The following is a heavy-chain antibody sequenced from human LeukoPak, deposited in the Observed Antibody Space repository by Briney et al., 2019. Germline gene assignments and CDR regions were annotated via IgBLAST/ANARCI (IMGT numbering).Heavy chain of an antibody. Sequence: SVKVSCKASGGTFSIYAISWVRQAPGQGLEWMGRIIPIFGTANYAQKFQGRVTITADESTSTAYMELSSLRSEDTAVYYCARAAYYDYVWGSYRYEFDYWGQGTLVTVSS. V-gene: IGHV1-69*13. CDR2: IIPIFGTA. CDR1: GGTFSIYA. D-gene: IGHD3-16*02. CDR3: ARAAYYDYVWGSYRYEFDY. J-gene: IGHJ4*02.